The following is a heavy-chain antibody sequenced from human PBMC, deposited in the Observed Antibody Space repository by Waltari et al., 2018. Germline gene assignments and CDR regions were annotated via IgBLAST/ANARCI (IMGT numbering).Heavy chain of an antibody. Sequence: EVQVVESGGGSVQPGGYLSLSCSASGFTFNSHWMSWVRQAPGKGLEWVANIKPDASDKYYVDSVKGRFTISRDNAKNSLYLQMNSLRAEDTAIYYCARNKLRLDYWGPGTLVTVSS. CDR1: GFTFNSHW. V-gene: IGHV3-7*01. CDR2: IKPDASDK. D-gene: IGHD3-10*01. CDR3: ARNKLRLDY. J-gene: IGHJ4*02.